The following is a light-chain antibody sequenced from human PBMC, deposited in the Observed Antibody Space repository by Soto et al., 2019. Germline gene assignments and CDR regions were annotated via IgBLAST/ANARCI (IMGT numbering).Light chain of an antibody. CDR1: QSISNY. V-gene: IGKV1-39*01. CDR2: AAS. Sequence: DIQMTQSPSSLSASVGDEVTITCRASQSISNYLNWYQLKPGKAPKLLIYAASSSQDGVPSRFSGSGSGTDFTLTITSLQPEDFATYYCQESFSTASITFGQGTRLEIK. J-gene: IGKJ5*01. CDR3: QESFSTASIT.